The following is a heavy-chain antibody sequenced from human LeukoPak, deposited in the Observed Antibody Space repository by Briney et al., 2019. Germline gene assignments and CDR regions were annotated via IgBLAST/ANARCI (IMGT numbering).Heavy chain of an antibody. Sequence: ASVKVSCKASGYTFTGYYMHWVRQAPGQGLEWMGWINPNSGGTNYAQKFQGRVTMTRDTSISTAYMELSRLRSDDTAVYYCAREDIVASPFGYWGQGTLVTVSS. D-gene: IGHD5-12*01. J-gene: IGHJ4*02. V-gene: IGHV1-2*02. CDR3: AREDIVASPFGY. CDR2: INPNSGGT. CDR1: GYTFTGYY.